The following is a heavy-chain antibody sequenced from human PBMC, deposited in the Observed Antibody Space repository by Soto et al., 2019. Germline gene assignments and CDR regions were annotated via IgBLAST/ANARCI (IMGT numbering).Heavy chain of an antibody. V-gene: IGHV1-3*01. CDR3: ARDILFDY. CDR2: INAGNGNT. D-gene: IGHD2-15*01. J-gene: IGHJ4*02. CDR1: EYTFTNYD. Sequence: ASVKVSCKASEYTFTNYDLHWVRQAPGQRLEWMEWINAGNGNTKYSQKFQGRVTITRDTSASTAYMELSSMRSEDTAVYYCARDILFDYWGQGTLVTVSS.